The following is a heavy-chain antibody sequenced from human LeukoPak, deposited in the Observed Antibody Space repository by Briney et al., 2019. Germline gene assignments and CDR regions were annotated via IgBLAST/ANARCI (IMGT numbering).Heavy chain of an antibody. CDR3: ARQGSSSWYGWYFDL. CDR2: IYDSGST. CDR1: GGSISGTTHN. D-gene: IGHD6-13*01. V-gene: IGHV4-39*01. Sequence: PSETLSLTCSVSGGSISGTTHNWGWIRQPPGKGLEWIATIYDSGSTKKSPSLKSRVTIYLDPSRNQFSLKLSSVTAADTAVYYCARQGSSSWYGWYFDLWGRGSLVTVSS. J-gene: IGHJ2*01.